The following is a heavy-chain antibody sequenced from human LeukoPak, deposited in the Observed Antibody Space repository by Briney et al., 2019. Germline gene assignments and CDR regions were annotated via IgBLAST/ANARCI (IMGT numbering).Heavy chain of an antibody. V-gene: IGHV4-31*03. J-gene: IGHJ4*02. CDR3: ARGGGGYNFDY. CDR2: IYYSGTT. D-gene: IGHD5-24*01. Sequence: SSQTLSLTCTVSGGSISSAGYDWSWVRQHSGKGLEWIGNIYYSGTTYYNPSLKSRVTISVDTSKNQFSLNLNSVTAADTAVYYCARGGGGYNFDYWGQGTLVSVST. CDR1: GGSISSAGYD.